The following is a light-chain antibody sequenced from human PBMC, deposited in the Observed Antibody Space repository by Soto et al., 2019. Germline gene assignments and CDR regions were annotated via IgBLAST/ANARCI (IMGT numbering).Light chain of an antibody. J-gene: IGLJ1*01. CDR3: SSYTSSSTVYV. V-gene: IGLV2-14*01. CDR1: SSDVGAYNY. CDR2: EVT. Sequence: VLTQPASVSGSPGQSITISCTGISSDVGAYNYVSWYQQHPGKAPKLMIYEVTNRPSGVSNRFSGSKSGNTASLTISGLQAEDEADYYCSSYTSSSTVYVFGTGTKVTVL.